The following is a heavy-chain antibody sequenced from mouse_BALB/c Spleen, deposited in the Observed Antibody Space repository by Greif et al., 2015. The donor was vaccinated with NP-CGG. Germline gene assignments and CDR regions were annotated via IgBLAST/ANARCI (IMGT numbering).Heavy chain of an antibody. Sequence: VKVVESGAELMKPGASVKISCKATGYTFSSYWIEWVKQRPGHGLEWIGEILPGSGSTNYNEKFKGKATFTADTSSNTAYMQLSSLTSEDSAVYYCARKGTARATLAYWGQGTLVTVSA. CDR3: ARKGTARATLAY. J-gene: IGHJ3*01. D-gene: IGHD3-2*01. CDR2: ILPGSGST. V-gene: IGHV1-9*01. CDR1: GYTFSSYW.